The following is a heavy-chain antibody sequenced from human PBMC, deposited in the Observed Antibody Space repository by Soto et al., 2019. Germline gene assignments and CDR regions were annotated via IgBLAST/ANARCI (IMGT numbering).Heavy chain of an antibody. V-gene: IGHV6-1*01. CDR1: GDSVSSKSAG. CDR3: ARAGQWLFDY. J-gene: IGHJ4*02. CDR2: TYYGSKWHN. D-gene: IGHD6-19*01. Sequence: TLSLTCAISGDSVSSKSAGWNWIRQSPSRGLEWLGRTYYGSKWHNEYAVSVKGRITINPDTSKNQFSLQLNSVTPEDTALYYCARAGQWLFDYWGQGTLVTVSS.